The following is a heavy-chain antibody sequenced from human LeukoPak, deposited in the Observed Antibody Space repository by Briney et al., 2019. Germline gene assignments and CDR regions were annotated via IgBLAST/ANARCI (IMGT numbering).Heavy chain of an antibody. CDR3: ARGAADRNTYYYYIDV. V-gene: IGHV4-34*01. CDR1: GGSFSGYY. J-gene: IGHJ6*03. Sequence: SETLSLTCAVYGGSFSGYYWSWIRQPPGKGLEWIGSIYYSGSTYYNPSLKSRVTISVDTSKNQFSLKLSSVTAADTAIYYCARGAADRNTYYYYIDVWGKGTTVTVSS. CDR2: IYYSGST. D-gene: IGHD2-15*01.